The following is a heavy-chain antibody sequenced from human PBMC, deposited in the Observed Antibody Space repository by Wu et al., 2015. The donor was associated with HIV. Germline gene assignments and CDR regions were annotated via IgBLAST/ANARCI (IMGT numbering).Heavy chain of an antibody. CDR3: AREDIPGXFDI. CDR1: GDTFTSYG. Sequence: QVQLVQSGAEVKKPGASVKVSCKASGDTFTSYGLSWVRQAPGQGLEWMGWINPNSGGTNYAQKFQGRVTMTRDTSISTAYMELSRLRSDDTAVYYCAREDIPGXFDIWGQGTMVTVSS. V-gene: IGHV1-2*02. D-gene: IGHD1-14*01. CDR2: INPNSGGT. J-gene: IGHJ3*02.